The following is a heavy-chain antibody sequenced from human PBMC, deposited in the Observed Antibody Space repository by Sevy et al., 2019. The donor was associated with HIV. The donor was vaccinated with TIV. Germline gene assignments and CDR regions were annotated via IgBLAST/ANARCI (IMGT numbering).Heavy chain of an antibody. V-gene: IGHV3-66*01. CDR1: GFPVSINY. CDR3: EKGKSGYGYGLDY. Sequence: GGSLRLSCAASGFPVSINYMSWVRQAPGKGLEWVSVMYSDGSTYHADSVKGRFTISRDNSKNTLYLQMNSLRVEDTAVYSCEKGKSGYGYGLDYWGQGTLVTVSS. J-gene: IGHJ4*02. D-gene: IGHD5-18*01. CDR2: MYSDGST.